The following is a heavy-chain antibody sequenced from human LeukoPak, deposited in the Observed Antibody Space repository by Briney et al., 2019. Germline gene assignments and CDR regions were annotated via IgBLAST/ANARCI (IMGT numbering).Heavy chain of an antibody. J-gene: IGHJ6*02. CDR2: ISGSGGST. D-gene: IGHD3-22*01. V-gene: IGHV3-23*01. CDR1: GFTFSSYA. Sequence: GGSLRLSCAASGFTFSSYAMSWVRQAPGKGLEWVSAISGSGGSTYYADSVKGRFTISRDNSKNTLYLQVNSLRAEDTAVYYCARDRPYYYDSSGYFRRMDVWGQGTTVTVSS. CDR3: ARDRPYYYDSSGYFRRMDV.